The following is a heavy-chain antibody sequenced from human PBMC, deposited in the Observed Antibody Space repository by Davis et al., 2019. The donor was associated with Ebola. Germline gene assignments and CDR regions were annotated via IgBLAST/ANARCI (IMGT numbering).Heavy chain of an antibody. CDR1: GFTFSRYW. J-gene: IGHJ4*02. Sequence: GESLKISCAASGFTFSRYWMHWVRQAPGKGLVYVSRISSDGGITSYADSVKGRFTISRDNAKSTLYLQMNSLTAEDTAVYYCARRLRDWSFFDYWGQGTLVTVSS. CDR2: ISSDGGIT. CDR3: ARRLRDWSFFDY. D-gene: IGHD3-9*01. V-gene: IGHV3-74*01.